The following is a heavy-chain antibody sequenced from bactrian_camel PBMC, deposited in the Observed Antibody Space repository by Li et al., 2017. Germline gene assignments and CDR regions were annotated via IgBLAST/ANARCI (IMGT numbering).Heavy chain of an antibody. CDR2: IDNESSRT. CDR3: AAGRVITRLSLDSNFDNY. V-gene: IGHV3S26*01. CDR1: GDTRSSYC. D-gene: IGHD1*01. Sequence: HVQLVESGGGPVQAGGSLRLSCVASGDTRSSYCTAWFRQIPGKEREGVAYIDNESSRTAYADSVKGRFTIARDTAKNTLYLQMDSLKPEDTAMYYCAAGRVITRLSLDSNFDNYWGQGTQVTVS. J-gene: IGHJ4*01.